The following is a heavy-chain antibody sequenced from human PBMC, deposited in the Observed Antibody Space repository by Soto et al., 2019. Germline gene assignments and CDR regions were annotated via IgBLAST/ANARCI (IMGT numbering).Heavy chain of an antibody. Sequence: GGSLRLSCAASRFTFSDYGMHWVRQAPGKGLEWVAGISHGATRKSYSDSVKGRFIISRDNSKKMLYLQLNSLRREDTAVYYCAKDRVGGSNRYQLDYWGRGTLVTVSS. D-gene: IGHD4-4*01. CDR1: RFTFSDYG. CDR2: ISHGATRK. CDR3: AKDRVGGSNRYQLDY. V-gene: IGHV3-30*18. J-gene: IGHJ4*02.